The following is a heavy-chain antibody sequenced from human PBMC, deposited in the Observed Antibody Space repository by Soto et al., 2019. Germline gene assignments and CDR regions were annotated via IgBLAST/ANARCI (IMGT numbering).Heavy chain of an antibody. CDR1: ADSFSKYY. J-gene: IGHJ4*02. CDR2: IYFNGNT. CDR3: ASVTFGGVVLAH. Sequence: SETLSLTCSVSADSFSKYYWTWIRQPPGEGLEWIGYIYFNGNTNYNPFLKGRVTISIDTSKKQFSLNLSSVTAADTAVYYCASVTFGGVVLAHWGQGTLVTVSS. D-gene: IGHD3-16*01. V-gene: IGHV4-59*01.